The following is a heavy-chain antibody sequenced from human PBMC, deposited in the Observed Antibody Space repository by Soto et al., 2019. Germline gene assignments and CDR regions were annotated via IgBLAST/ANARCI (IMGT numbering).Heavy chain of an antibody. V-gene: IGHV3-33*01. Sequence: QVQVVESGGGVVQPGRSLRLSGAASVFTFSSFGMHWVLQAPGKGLEWVSLIWYDGSKKSYGDSVKGRFNISRDNSRNTLYLQMNSLRADDTAVYYCARDASYYSLWSGYYPSRNGMDVWGQGTTVTVSS. D-gene: IGHD3-3*01. CDR3: ARDASYYSLWSGYYPSRNGMDV. J-gene: IGHJ6*02. CDR2: IWYDGSKK. CDR1: VFTFSSFG.